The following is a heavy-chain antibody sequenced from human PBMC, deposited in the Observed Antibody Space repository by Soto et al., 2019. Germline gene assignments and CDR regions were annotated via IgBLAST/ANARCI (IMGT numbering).Heavy chain of an antibody. D-gene: IGHD2-2*01. CDR2: IYYSGTT. CDR1: GGSISSVGYY. V-gene: IGHV4-31*03. CDR3: ARCSLVVVPAPGFDP. J-gene: IGHJ5*02. Sequence: SDPLSLNCPVSGGSISSVGYYWHWILPHPGKGLEWIGYIYYSGTTYYNPSLKSRVTISVDTSKNQFSLKLSSVSAADTALYYCARCSLVVVPAPGFDPWGRGTLVTVSS.